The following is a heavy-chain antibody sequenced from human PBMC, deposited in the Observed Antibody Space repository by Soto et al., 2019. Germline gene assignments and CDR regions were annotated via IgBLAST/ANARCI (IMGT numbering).Heavy chain of an antibody. J-gene: IGHJ5*02. D-gene: IGHD2-2*01. CDR2: IDPRDSYT. CDR1: GYTFTTFW. Sequence: LKISCTGFGYTFTTFWISWVRQMPGRGLEWMGRIDPRDSYTNYSPSFQGHVTISGDKSISTVYLQWASLKASDTAMYYCARLYCSSSTCDSWFDPWGQGTLVTVSS. CDR3: ARLYCSSSTCDSWFDP. V-gene: IGHV5-10-1*01.